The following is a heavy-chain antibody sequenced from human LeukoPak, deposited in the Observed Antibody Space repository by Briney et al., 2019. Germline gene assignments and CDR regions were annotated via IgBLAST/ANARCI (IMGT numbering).Heavy chain of an antibody. J-gene: IGHJ4*02. CDR3: ASYDSSGYYSGLIDY. D-gene: IGHD3-22*01. Sequence: GGSLRLSCAASGFTFSSYAMSWARQAPGKGLEWVSAISGSGGSTYYADSVKGRFTISRDNSKNTLYLQMNSLRAEDTAVYYCASYDSSGYYSGLIDYWGQGTLVTVSS. CDR1: GFTFSSYA. V-gene: IGHV3-23*01. CDR2: ISGSGGST.